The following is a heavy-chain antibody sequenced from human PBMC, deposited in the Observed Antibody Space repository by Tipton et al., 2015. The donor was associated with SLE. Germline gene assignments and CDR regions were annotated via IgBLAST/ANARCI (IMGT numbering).Heavy chain of an antibody. CDR3: ARGSYYFDSSDYLDY. D-gene: IGHD3-22*01. J-gene: IGHJ4*02. Sequence: SLRLSCAASGFTFDDHGMNWVRQAPGKGLEWVSSISSSSSYIFYADSVKGRFTISRDNAKNSLYLQMNSLRAEDTAVYYCARGSYYFDSSDYLDYWGQETLVTVSS. CDR2: ISSSSSYI. CDR1: GFTFDDHG. V-gene: IGHV3-21*01.